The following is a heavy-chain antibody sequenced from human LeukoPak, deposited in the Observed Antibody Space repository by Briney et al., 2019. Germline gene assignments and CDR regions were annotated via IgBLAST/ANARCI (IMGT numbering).Heavy chain of an antibody. J-gene: IGHJ5*02. CDR2: ISTYNGNT. CDR1: GYTFTSYG. CDR3: ARAAGNTWLDP. Sequence: GASVKVSCKASGYTFTSYGISWVRQAPGQGLEWMGWISTYNGNTNYAQKFQGRVTMTTDTPTSTAYMELRSLRSDDTAVYYCARAAGNTWLDPWGQGTLVTVSS. V-gene: IGHV1-18*01.